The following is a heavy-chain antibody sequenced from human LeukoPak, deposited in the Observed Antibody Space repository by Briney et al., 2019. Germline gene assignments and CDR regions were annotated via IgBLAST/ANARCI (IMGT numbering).Heavy chain of an antibody. CDR3: ARDGFTMIVVGRYFDL. Sequence: GRSLRLSCAASGFTFSSYGMHWVRQAPGKGLEWVAVIWYDGSNKVYADSVKGRFTISRDNSKNTLYLQMNSLRAEDTAVYYCARDGFTMIVVGRYFDLWGRGTLVTVSS. CDR2: IWYDGSNK. CDR1: GFTFSSYG. D-gene: IGHD3-22*01. V-gene: IGHV3-33*01. J-gene: IGHJ2*01.